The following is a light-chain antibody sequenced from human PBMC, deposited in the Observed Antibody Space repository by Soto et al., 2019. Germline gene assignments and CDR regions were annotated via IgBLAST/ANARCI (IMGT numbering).Light chain of an antibody. V-gene: IGKV3-15*01. J-gene: IGKJ2*01. CDR2: GAS. CDR3: QQYNDWPPYT. Sequence: EIVMTQSPATLSVSPGERATLACRASQSVSSDFAWYQQKPGQAPRLLIYGASTRATGIPARFSGSGSGTEFTLIISSLQSEAFAVYYCQQYNDWPPYTFGQGTKLEIK. CDR1: QSVSSD.